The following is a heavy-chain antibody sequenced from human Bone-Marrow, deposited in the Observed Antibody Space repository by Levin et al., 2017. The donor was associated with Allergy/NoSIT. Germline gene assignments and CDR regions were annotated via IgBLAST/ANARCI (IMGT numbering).Heavy chain of an antibody. Sequence: SQTLSLPCAVYGGSFRGYYWSWIRQPPGKGLEWIGEINHSGSTNYNPSLKSRVTISVDTSKNQFSLKLSSVTAADTAVYYCASGRRSHWYYWGREPWSPSPQ. D-gene: IGHD1-26*01. CDR3: ASGRRSHWYY. J-gene: IGHJ4*02. V-gene: IGHV4-34*01. CDR2: INHSGST. CDR1: GGSFRGYY.